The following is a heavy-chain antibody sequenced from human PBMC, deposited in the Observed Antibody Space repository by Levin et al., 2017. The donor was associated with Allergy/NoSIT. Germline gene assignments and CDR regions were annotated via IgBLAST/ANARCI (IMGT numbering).Heavy chain of an antibody. V-gene: IGHV3-74*01. CDR3: ARGGCSATSCLDY. CDR1: GFTFSSYY. CDR2: IHTDTSVT. Sequence: GESLKISCAASGFTFSSYYMHWVRQAPGKGLAWVSNIHTDTSVTNYADSVKGRFTISRDNAKNTLYLQMNSLRAEDTAVYYCARGGCSATSCLDYWGQGTVVTVSS. D-gene: IGHD2-15*01. J-gene: IGHJ4*02.